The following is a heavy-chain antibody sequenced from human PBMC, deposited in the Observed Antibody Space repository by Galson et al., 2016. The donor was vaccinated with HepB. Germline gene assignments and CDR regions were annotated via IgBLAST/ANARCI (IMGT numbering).Heavy chain of an antibody. Sequence: SLRLSCAASGFTFSSYSMNWVRQAPGKGLEWVSSISSSRSYIYYADSVKGRFTVSRDNAKNSLYLQMNSLRAEDTAVYYCARDPYYDSSGYYDYWGQGTLVTVSS. CDR2: ISSSRSYI. V-gene: IGHV3-21*01. CDR1: GFTFSSYS. J-gene: IGHJ4*02. CDR3: ARDPYYDSSGYYDY. D-gene: IGHD3-22*01.